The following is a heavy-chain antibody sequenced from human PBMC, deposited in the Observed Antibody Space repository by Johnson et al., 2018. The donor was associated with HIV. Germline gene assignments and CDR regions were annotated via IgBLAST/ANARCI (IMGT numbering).Heavy chain of an antibody. CDR1: GFTFSSYW. V-gene: IGHV3-74*02. CDR2: INSDGSST. CDR3: AKVSSWYFLRAFDI. D-gene: IGHD6-13*01. J-gene: IGHJ3*02. Sequence: VQLVESGGGLVQPGGSLRLSCAASGFTFSSYWMHWVRQAPGKGLVWVSRINSDGSSTTYADSVKGRFTISRDNAKNTLYLQMKSLRAEDTAVYYCAKVSSWYFLRAFDIWGQGTMVTVSS.